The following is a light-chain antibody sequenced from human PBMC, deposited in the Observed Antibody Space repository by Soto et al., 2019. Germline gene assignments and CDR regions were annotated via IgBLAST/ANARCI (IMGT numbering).Light chain of an antibody. CDR3: QSYDTGLRGMV. Sequence: QAVVTQPPSVSGAPGQRVTISCTGTSSNIGADYNVHWFRQVPGTAPKLRIYGNNDRPSGVPDRFSGSKSGPSASLAITGLQTEDEADYYCQSYDTGLRGMVFGGGTKLTVL. CDR1: SSNIGADYN. J-gene: IGLJ2*01. CDR2: GNN. V-gene: IGLV1-40*01.